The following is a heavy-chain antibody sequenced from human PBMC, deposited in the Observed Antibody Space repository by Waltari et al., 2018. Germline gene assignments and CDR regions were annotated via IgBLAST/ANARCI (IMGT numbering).Heavy chain of an antibody. CDR2: MYYTGRV. Sequence: QVHLQESGPGLVKPSETLSLTCTVSGGTITGHHWGWVRQPPGMGLEWNGYMYYTGRVNFTPSFRSRITMSVDTSKNLFFLNLSSVTAADTAMYYCVRDRGGLTHFDWFLSVWGQGKMVLVSS. J-gene: IGHJ3*01. D-gene: IGHD3-9*01. CDR1: GGTITGHH. V-gene: IGHV4-59*11. CDR3: VRDRGGLTHFDWFLSV.